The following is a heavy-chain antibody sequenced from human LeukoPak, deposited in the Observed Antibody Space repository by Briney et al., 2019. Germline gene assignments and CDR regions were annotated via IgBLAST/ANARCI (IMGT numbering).Heavy chain of an antibody. Sequence: SETLSLTCTVSGGSVSSGSYYWSWIRQPPGKGLEWIGYIYYSGSTNYNPSLKSRVTISVDTSKNQFSLKLSSVTAADTAVYYCARHKAVAWFGRHHNWFDPWGQGTLVTVSS. J-gene: IGHJ5*02. D-gene: IGHD3-10*01. CDR2: IYYSGST. V-gene: IGHV4-61*01. CDR1: GGSVSSGSYY. CDR3: ARHKAVAWFGRHHNWFDP.